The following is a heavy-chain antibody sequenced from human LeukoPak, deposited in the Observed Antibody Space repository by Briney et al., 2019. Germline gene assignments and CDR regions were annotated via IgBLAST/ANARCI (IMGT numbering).Heavy chain of an antibody. D-gene: IGHD3-3*01. CDR1: GFTLSSYS. CDR2: ISSRSSNI. J-gene: IGHJ5*02. CDR3: ARQDYDFWSGPNKNWFDP. V-gene: IGHV3-21*01. Sequence: SGGSLRLSCAASGFTLSSYSMNCVRQAPGEGLEWVSSISSRSSNIISEDSVKGRFTISRENAKNSLLLQMNSLRAAEAAVYYCARQDYDFWSGPNKNWFDPWGQGTLVTVSS.